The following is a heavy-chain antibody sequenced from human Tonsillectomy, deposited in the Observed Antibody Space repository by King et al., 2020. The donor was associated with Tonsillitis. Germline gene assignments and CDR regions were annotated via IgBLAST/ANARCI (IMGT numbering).Heavy chain of an antibody. CDR1: GFSFSYYG. D-gene: IGHD5-24*01. CDR3: AKDAFMEMSTIDY. V-gene: IGHV3-30*02. CDR2: IRYDGINK. Sequence: VQLVESGGGVVQPGGSLRLSCAASGFSFSYYGIHWVRQAPGKGLEWVAFIRYDGINKYYADSVKGRFTISRDNSKNTLYLQMNSLRAEDTAEYYCAKDAFMEMSTIDYWGQGTLVTVSS. J-gene: IGHJ4*02.